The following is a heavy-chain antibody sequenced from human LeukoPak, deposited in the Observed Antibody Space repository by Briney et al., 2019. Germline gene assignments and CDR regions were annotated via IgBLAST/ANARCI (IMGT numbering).Heavy chain of an antibody. J-gene: IGHJ6*04. D-gene: IGHD3-10*01. Sequence: GGSLRLSCAASGFTFSSYWMSWLRQAPGKGLEGVANIKQDGSEKYYLDSVKGRFTISRDNAKNSLYLQMNSLRAEDTAVYYCGRDRGFGQADVWGKGTTVTVSS. CDR2: IKQDGSEK. CDR3: GRDRGFGQADV. CDR1: GFTFSSYW. V-gene: IGHV3-7*01.